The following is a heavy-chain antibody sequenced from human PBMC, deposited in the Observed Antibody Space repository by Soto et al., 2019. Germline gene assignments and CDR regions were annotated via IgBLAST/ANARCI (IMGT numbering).Heavy chain of an antibody. V-gene: IGHV3-23*01. CDR3: AKEGRGYSDGGYYYYMDV. CDR2: ITGSGGST. CDR1: GFTFSSYA. J-gene: IGHJ6*03. D-gene: IGHD5-18*01. Sequence: GGSLRLSCAASGFTFSSYAMSWVRQAPGKGLEWVSRITGSGGSTYYEDSVKGRFTISRDNSKNTRYLQMNSLRAEDTAVYYWAKEGRGYSDGGYYYYMDVWGKGTTVTVSS.